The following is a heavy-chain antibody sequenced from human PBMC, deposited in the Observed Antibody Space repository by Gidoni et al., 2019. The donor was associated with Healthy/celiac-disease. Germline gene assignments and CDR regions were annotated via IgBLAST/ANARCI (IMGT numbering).Heavy chain of an antibody. V-gene: IGHV4-59*01. CDR2: IYHSGST. CDR3: AREPGIAAAGTFAYFDY. J-gene: IGHJ4*02. D-gene: IGHD6-13*01. Sequence: QVQLQESAPGLVKPSETLSLTCPLSGGSISSYYWSSIRQPPGKGLEWIGYIYHSGSTNYNPSLKSRVTIAVDTSKNQFSLKLSSVTAADTAVYYCAREPGIAAAGTFAYFDYWGQGTLVTVSS. CDR1: GGSISSYY.